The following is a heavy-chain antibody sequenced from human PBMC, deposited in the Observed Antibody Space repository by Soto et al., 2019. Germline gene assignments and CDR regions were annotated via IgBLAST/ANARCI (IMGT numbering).Heavy chain of an antibody. CDR1: RFSFSSFV. D-gene: IGHD3-22*01. V-gene: IGHV3-30*03. Sequence: PGGSLRHSCVASRFSFSSFVMHWVRQAPGKGLEWVAVIAYDGSTEYHADSVKGRFTISRDNSKNTLYLQLNSLRADDTAVYYCTALGYYDSSAGGGYWGQGTLVTVSS. CDR2: IAYDGSTE. J-gene: IGHJ4*02. CDR3: TALGYYDSSAGGGY.